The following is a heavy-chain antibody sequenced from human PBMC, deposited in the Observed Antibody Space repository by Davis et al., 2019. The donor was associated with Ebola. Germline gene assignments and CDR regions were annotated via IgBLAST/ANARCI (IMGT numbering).Heavy chain of an antibody. CDR1: GGSFSGYY. Sequence: SETLSLTCAVYGGSFSGYYWSWIRQPPGKGLEWIGEINHSGSTKYNPSLKSRVTISVDTSKNQFSLKLSSVTAADTAVYYCARGTMVRGVNLAYWGQGTLVTVSS. J-gene: IGHJ4*02. CDR2: INHSGST. CDR3: ARGTMVRGVNLAY. D-gene: IGHD3-10*01. V-gene: IGHV4-34*01.